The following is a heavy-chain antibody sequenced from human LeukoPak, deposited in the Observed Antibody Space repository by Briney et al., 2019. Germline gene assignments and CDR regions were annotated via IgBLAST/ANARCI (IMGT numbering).Heavy chain of an antibody. CDR3: VKGHCSSSSCFPNYYYYMDV. D-gene: IGHD2-15*01. V-gene: IGHV3-9*01. CDR1: GFTFAEHA. Sequence: GGSLRLSCAGSGFTFAEHAMHWVRQAPGKGLEWVSGISWNSGSIAYADSVKGRFTISRDNAKNLLFLQMSSLRAADTALYYCVKGHCSSSSCFPNYYYYMDVWGTGTTVTVSS. CDR2: ISWNSGSI. J-gene: IGHJ6*03.